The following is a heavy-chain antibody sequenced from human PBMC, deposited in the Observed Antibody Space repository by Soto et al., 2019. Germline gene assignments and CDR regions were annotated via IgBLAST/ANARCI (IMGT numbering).Heavy chain of an antibody. V-gene: IGHV3-30*18. CDR3: AKGSSSSWYNWFDP. J-gene: IGHJ5*02. CDR1: GFTFSSYG. Sequence: VQLVESGGGVVQPGRSLRLSCAASGFTFSSYGMHWVRQAPGKGLEWVAVISYDGSNKYYADSVKGRFTISRDNSKNTLYLQMNSLRAEDTAVYYCAKGSSSSWYNWFDPWGQGTLVTVSS. D-gene: IGHD6-13*01. CDR2: ISYDGSNK.